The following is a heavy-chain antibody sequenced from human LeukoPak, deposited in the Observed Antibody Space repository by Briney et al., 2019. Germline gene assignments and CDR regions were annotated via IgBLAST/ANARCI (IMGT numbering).Heavy chain of an antibody. J-gene: IGHJ4*02. Sequence: PGGSLRLSCAASGFTFSSYWMHWVRQAPGKGLVWVSRINSDGSSTIYADSVKGRFTISRDNAQNTLYLQMNSLRVEHTAVYYCARVVGQQLVPSDYWGQGTLVTVSS. D-gene: IGHD6-13*01. CDR3: ARVVGQQLVPSDY. CDR1: GFTFSSYW. V-gene: IGHV3-74*01. CDR2: INSDGSST.